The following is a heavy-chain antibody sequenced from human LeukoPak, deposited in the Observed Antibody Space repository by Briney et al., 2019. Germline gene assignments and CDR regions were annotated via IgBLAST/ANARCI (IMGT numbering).Heavy chain of an antibody. D-gene: IGHD5-12*01. CDR1: GYTFTDYY. V-gene: IGHV1-2*04. CDR3: ARDGGEGSGYDLGNWIDP. J-gene: IGHJ5*02. CDR2: INPNSGGA. Sequence: ASVKVSCKASGYTFTDYYLHWVRQAPGQGLEWMGWINPNSGGANYAQKFQGWVTMTRDTSITTAYMELSRLRSDDTAVYYCARDGGEGSGYDLGNWIDPWGQGTRVTVSS.